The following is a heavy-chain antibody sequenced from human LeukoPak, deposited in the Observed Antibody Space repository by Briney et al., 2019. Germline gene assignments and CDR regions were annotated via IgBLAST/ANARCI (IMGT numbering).Heavy chain of an antibody. CDR3: ARDYYGSGTPPDY. J-gene: IGHJ4*02. CDR1: GYTFTSYG. CDR2: INPSGGST. Sequence: ASVKVSCKASGYTFTSYGISWVRQAPGQGLEWMGIINPSGGSTSYAQKFQGRVTMTRDMSTSTVYMELSSLRSEDTAVYYCARDYYGSGTPPDYWGQGTLVTVSS. D-gene: IGHD3-10*01. V-gene: IGHV1-46*01.